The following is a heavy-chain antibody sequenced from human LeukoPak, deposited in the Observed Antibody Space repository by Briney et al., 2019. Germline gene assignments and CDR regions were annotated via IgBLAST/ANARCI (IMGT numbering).Heavy chain of an antibody. D-gene: IGHD3-10*01. CDR1: GYTFTSYG. V-gene: IGHV1-18*01. J-gene: IGHJ4*02. CDR3: ARDRVGNYYFDY. Sequence: ASVKVSCKASGYTFTSYGISWVRQAPGQGLEWMGWISAYNGNTNYAQKLQGRVTMTTDTSTSTAYMELRSLRSDDTAVYFCARDRVGNYYFDYWGQGTLVTVSS. CDR2: ISAYNGNT.